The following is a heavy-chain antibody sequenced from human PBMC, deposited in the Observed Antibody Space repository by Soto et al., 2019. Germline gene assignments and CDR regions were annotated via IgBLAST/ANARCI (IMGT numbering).Heavy chain of an antibody. D-gene: IGHD5-18*01. Sequence: SETLSLTCTVSGGSISSYYWSWIRQPPGKGLEWIGYIYYSGSTNYNPSLKSRVTISVDTSKNQFSLKLSSVTAADTAVYYCARASYSGLDYRGQGTLVTVSS. CDR3: ARASYSGLDY. CDR2: IYYSGST. CDR1: GGSISSYY. J-gene: IGHJ4*02. V-gene: IGHV4-59*12.